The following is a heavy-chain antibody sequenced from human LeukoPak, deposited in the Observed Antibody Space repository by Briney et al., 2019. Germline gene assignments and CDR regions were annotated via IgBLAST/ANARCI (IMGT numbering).Heavy chain of an antibody. V-gene: IGHV3-66*04. CDR3: ARHTFTLSRPLDS. CDR1: GFTFSSYG. CDR2: LYSGGSA. Sequence: PGGSLRLSCAASGFTFSSYGMSWVRQAPGQGLDWVSILYSGGSAFYSDSVKGRFSISRDNSRNTLFLQLNSLRVEDTAVYYCARHTFTLSRPLDSWGQGTLVTVSS. D-gene: IGHD3-22*01. J-gene: IGHJ4*02.